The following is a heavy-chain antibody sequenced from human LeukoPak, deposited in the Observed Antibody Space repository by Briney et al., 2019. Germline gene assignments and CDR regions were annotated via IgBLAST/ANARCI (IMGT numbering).Heavy chain of an antibody. CDR2: IKPDGSAQ. V-gene: IGHV3-7*01. D-gene: IGHD6-19*01. CDR1: GFTFSNYW. Sequence: GGSLRISCAASGFTFSNYWMTWVRQAPGKGLEWVANIKPDGSAQYYADSVRGRFTISRDSAKNSVLLQMNSLRAEDTAVYHCARPYGIGWSGLEHWGRGTLVTVSS. J-gene: IGHJ4*02. CDR3: ARPYGIGWSGLEH.